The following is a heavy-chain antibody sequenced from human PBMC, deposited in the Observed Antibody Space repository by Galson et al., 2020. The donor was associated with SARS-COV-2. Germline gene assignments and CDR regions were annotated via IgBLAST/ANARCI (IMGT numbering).Heavy chain of an antibody. J-gene: IGHJ6*02. D-gene: IGHD2-2*01. CDR3: ARLGYCSSTSCYDCYYYYGMDV. V-gene: IGHV1-2*02. CDR2: INPNSGGT. Sequence: ASVKVSCKASGYTFTGYYMHWVRHAPGQGLEWMGWINPNSGGTNYAQKFQGRVTMTRDTSISTAYMELSRLRSDDTAVYYCARLGYCSSTSCYDCYYYYGMDVWGQGTTVTVSS. CDR1: GYTFTGYY.